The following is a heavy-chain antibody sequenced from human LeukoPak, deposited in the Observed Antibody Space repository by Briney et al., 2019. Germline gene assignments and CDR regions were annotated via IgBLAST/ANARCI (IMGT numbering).Heavy chain of an antibody. CDR3: ARGFDILTGYYTGY. CDR2: MNPNSGNT. CDR1: GYTFTGYY. Sequence: ATVKVSCKASGYTFTGYYMHWVRQAPGQGLEWMGWMNPNSGNTGYAQKFQGRVTITRNTSISTAYMELSSLRSEDTAVYYCARGFDILTGYYTGYWGQGTLVTVSS. D-gene: IGHD3-9*01. V-gene: IGHV1-8*03. J-gene: IGHJ4*02.